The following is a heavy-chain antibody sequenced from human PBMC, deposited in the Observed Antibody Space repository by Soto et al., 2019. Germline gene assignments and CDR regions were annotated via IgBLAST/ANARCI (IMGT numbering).Heavy chain of an antibody. CDR1: GFTFSSYT. D-gene: IGHD3-3*01. CDR2: ISSRSSYI. J-gene: IGHJ6*02. Sequence: EVQLVESRGGLVKPGGSLKLSCAASGFTFSSYTMNWVRQAPGKGLEWVSSISSRSSYIYYGDSVKGRFTISRDNAKISVYLQMNSLRAEDMAVYYCARDQRYDFWSGYYRDYGMDVWGQGTTVTVSS. V-gene: IGHV3-21*02. CDR3: ARDQRYDFWSGYYRDYGMDV.